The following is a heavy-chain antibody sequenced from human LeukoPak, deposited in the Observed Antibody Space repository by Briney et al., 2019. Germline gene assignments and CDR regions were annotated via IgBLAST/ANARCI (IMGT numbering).Heavy chain of an antibody. Sequence: GGSLRLSCAASGFTFSSYAMHWVRQAPGKGLEYVSAISSNGVSTYYANSVKGRFTISRDDSKNTLYLQMGSLRAEDMAVYYCARDDLEGGFDYWGQGTLVTVSS. CDR1: GFTFSSYA. CDR2: ISSNGVST. CDR3: ARDDLEGGFDY. J-gene: IGHJ4*02. V-gene: IGHV3-64*01. D-gene: IGHD3-16*01.